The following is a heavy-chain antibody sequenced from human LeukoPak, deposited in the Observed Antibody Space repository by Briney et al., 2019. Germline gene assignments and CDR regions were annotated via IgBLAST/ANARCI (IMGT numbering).Heavy chain of an antibody. Sequence: GGSLRLSCAASGFSFMNAWMIWVRQAPGKGLGWVGRIKSNADGGTPDYAAPARGRFTISRDDSKNTLYLQMNSLKTEDTAVYYCTTFYHEYSPYWGRGTLVTVSS. CDR1: GFSFMNAW. CDR3: TTFYHEYSPY. J-gene: IGHJ4*02. CDR2: IKSNADGGTP. V-gene: IGHV3-15*01. D-gene: IGHD2/OR15-2a*01.